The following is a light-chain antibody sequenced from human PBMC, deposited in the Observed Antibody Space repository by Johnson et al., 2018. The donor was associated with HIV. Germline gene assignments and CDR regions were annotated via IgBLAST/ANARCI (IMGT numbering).Light chain of an antibody. CDR2: ETN. V-gene: IGLV1-51*02. CDR1: SSTIGNNY. CDR3: GTWDSGLSAHYV. J-gene: IGLJ1*01. Sequence: QSVLTQPPSVSAAPGQKVTISCSGSSSTIGNNYVSWYQQFPGTAPKLLIYETNKRPSGIADRFSDTKSGTSATLGITGLQTGDEADYYCGTWDSGLSAHYVFGTGTKVTVL.